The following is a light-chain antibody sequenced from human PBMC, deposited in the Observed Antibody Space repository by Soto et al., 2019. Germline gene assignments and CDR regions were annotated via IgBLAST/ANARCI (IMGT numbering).Light chain of an antibody. CDR1: QAISNY. CDR3: QHRHNPPH. Sequence: DIQMTQSPSSLSVSVGDRVTITCQASQAISNYFHWYQQKPGKAPKLLIYDASNLENGAPSRFSGSGSGNDFTFDSSRLQPEDVATYYRQHRHNPPHFGQGTKVEIK. J-gene: IGKJ1*01. CDR2: DAS. V-gene: IGKV1-33*01.